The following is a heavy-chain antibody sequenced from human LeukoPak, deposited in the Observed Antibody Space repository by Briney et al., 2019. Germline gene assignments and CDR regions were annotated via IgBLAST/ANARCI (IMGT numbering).Heavy chain of an antibody. CDR2: ISAYNGNT. V-gene: IGHV1-18*01. Sequence: ASVKVSCKASGYTFTRHRISWVRQAPGQGLEWMGWISAYNGNTKYAQKLQSRVTMTTDTSTSTAYMELRSLRCDDTAVYYCARDQGSYSAFDYWGQGTLVTVSS. CDR3: ARDQGSYSAFDY. CDR1: GYTFTRHR. J-gene: IGHJ4*02. D-gene: IGHD1-26*01.